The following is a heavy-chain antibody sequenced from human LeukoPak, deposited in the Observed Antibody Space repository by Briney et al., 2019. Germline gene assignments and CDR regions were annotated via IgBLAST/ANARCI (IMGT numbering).Heavy chain of an antibody. CDR1: GFTVSNNY. V-gene: IGHV3-66*02. CDR2: IYSGGST. J-gene: IGHJ4*02. CDR3: ARGRLGVSGHVDY. Sequence: GGSLRLSCAASGFTVSNNYMSWVRQAPGKGLEWVSVIYSGGSTYYADSVKGRFTIPRDNSKNTLYLQMNSLRAEDTAVYYCARGRLGVSGHVDYWGQGTLVTVSS. D-gene: IGHD5-12*01.